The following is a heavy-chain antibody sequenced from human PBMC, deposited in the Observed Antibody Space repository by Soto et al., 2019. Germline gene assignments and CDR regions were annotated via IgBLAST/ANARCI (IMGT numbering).Heavy chain of an antibody. D-gene: IGHD1-1*01. CDR2: IIPILGIA. CDR1: GGTFSSYT. Sequence: QVQLVQSGAEVKKPGSSVKVSCKASGGTFSSYTISWVRQAPGQGLEWMGRIIPILGIANYAQKFQGRVTITADKSTSTAYMELSSLRSEDTAVYYCATEGKLERPRPDAFDIWGQGTMVTVSS. CDR3: ATEGKLERPRPDAFDI. V-gene: IGHV1-69*02. J-gene: IGHJ3*02.